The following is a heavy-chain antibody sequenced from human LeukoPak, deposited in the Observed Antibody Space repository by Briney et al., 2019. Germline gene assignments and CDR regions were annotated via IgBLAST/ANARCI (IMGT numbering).Heavy chain of an antibody. Sequence: PGGSLRLSCAASEFTFNRSWMNWVRQAPGKGLEWVANMDPSGSQKHYVDSVKGRFTISKDNPGASLYLDMHSLRAEDTAIYYCAIWTSGNYWGQGTLVTVSS. D-gene: IGHD1-1*01. CDR2: MDPSGSQK. CDR1: EFTFNRSW. V-gene: IGHV3-7*01. J-gene: IGHJ4*02. CDR3: AIWTSGNY.